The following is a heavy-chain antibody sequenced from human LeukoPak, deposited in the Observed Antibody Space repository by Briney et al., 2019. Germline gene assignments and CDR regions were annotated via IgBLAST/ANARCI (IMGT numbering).Heavy chain of an antibody. Sequence: SSETLSLTCTVSGGSISSYYWSWIRQPPGKGLEWIGYIYYSGSTNYNPSLKSRVTISVDTSKNQFSLKLSSVTAADTAVYYCSLADRKIDYWGQGTLVTVSS. V-gene: IGHV4-59*08. J-gene: IGHJ4*02. CDR1: GGSISSYY. CDR3: SLADRKIDY. CDR2: IYYSGST.